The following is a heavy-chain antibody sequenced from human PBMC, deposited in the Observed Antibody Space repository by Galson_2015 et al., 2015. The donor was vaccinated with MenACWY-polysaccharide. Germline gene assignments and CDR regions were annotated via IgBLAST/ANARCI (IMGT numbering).Heavy chain of an antibody. Sequence: SLRLSCAASGFTFSSYAMNWARQAPGKGLEWVSSISSSGGSTYYADSVKGRFTISRDNSKNTLYLLLNTLRDEDTAVYYCARVHRDIRFFQYY. CDR3: ARVHRDIRFFQYY. D-gene: IGHD3-10*01. CDR1: GFTFSSYA. V-gene: IGHV3-23*01. CDR2: ISSSGGST. J-gene: IGHJ6*01.